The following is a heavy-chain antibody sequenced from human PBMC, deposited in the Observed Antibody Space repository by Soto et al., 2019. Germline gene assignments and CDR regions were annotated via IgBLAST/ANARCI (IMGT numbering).Heavy chain of an antibody. CDR2: IYYSGNT. CDR1: GGSISSNDFY. D-gene: IGHD6-13*01. Sequence: QVQLQESGPGLVKPSQTLSLTCIVSGGSISSNDFYWSWIRQHPGKGLEWIGYIYYSGNTYYNPSPKSRVTTLVDTSKDKFPLKVSSVTAADTAVYYCTILSGSWQSWFDPWDQGTLVTVSS. CDR3: TILSGSWQSWFDP. J-gene: IGHJ5*02. V-gene: IGHV4-31*03.